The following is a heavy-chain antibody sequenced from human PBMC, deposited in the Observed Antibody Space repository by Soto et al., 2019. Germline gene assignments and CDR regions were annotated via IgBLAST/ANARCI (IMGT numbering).Heavy chain of an antibody. D-gene: IGHD2-21*01. CDR3: AIGLVVVIAAATGGLIY. Sequence: QVQLVQSGAEVKKPGSSVKVSCKASGGTFSSHGITWVRQAPGQGLEWMGGIIPMFGTPKYAHRFEDRVAITPDKSTITAYMEVSRLRFEDTAVYYCAIGLVVVIAAATGGLIYWGQGALVTVSS. J-gene: IGHJ4*02. CDR1: GGTFSSHG. CDR2: IIPMFGTP. V-gene: IGHV1-69*06.